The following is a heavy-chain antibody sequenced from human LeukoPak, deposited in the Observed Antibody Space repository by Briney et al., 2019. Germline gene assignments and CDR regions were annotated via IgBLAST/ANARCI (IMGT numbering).Heavy chain of an antibody. Sequence: SETLSLTCTVSGGSISSYYWSWIRQPPGKGLEWIGYIYYSGSTNYNPSLKSRVTISVDTSKNQFSLKLSSVTAADTAVYYCASDMTRYCSSTSCPTHWGQGTLVTVSS. CDR1: GGSISSYY. CDR2: IYYSGST. V-gene: IGHV4-59*12. CDR3: ASDMTRYCSSTSCPTH. J-gene: IGHJ4*02. D-gene: IGHD2-2*01.